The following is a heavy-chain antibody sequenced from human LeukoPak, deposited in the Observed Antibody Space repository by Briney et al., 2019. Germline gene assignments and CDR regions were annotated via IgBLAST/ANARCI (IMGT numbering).Heavy chain of an antibody. CDR2: IIPIFGTA. Sequence: GASVKVSCKASGGTFSSYAISWVRQAPGQGLEWMGGIIPIFGTANYAQKFQGRVTITADESTSTAYMELSSLRSEDTAVYYSARDGDYGTGSYYRGCIDSWGQGTPVTVSP. CDR1: GGTFSSYA. CDR3: ARDGDYGTGSYYRGCIDS. V-gene: IGHV1-69*13. D-gene: IGHD3-10*01. J-gene: IGHJ4*02.